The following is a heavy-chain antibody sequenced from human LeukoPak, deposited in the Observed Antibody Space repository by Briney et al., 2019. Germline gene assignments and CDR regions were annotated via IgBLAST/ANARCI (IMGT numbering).Heavy chain of an antibody. CDR2: IFTSGST. CDR1: GASISSGSYY. Sequence: PSETLSLTCTVSGASISSGSYYWSWIRQPAGKGLEWIGRIFTSGSTNYNSSLKSRVTISVDTSKNQFSLELASVTAADTAVYYCARENSSPSFDYWGQGTLVTVSS. V-gene: IGHV4-61*02. D-gene: IGHD6-6*01. CDR3: ARENSSPSFDY. J-gene: IGHJ4*02.